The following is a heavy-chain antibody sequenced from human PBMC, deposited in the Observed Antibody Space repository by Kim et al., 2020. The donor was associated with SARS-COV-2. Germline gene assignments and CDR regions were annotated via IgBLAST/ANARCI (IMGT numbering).Heavy chain of an antibody. V-gene: IGHV2-5*01. J-gene: IGHJ4*02. D-gene: IGHD3-3*01. CDR3: AHTRAGTTIDS. Sequence: RYSPSLKSRLTITKDTSRNQVVLTMTNMDPVDTATYYCAHTRAGTTIDSWGQGTLVTVSS.